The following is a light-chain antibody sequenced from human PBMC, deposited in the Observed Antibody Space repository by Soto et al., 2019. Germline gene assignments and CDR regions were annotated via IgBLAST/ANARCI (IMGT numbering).Light chain of an antibody. Sequence: EIVLTQSPANLCLSPGERATVSCRASQSVSDYLAWYQQKPGRAPRLPIYDASNRTTGIPARFSGSGSVTDFTLTISSLEPEDFAVYYCQQRSNWHRTFGGGTKVDIK. CDR2: DAS. CDR3: QQRSNWHRT. J-gene: IGKJ4*01. CDR1: QSVSDY. V-gene: IGKV3-11*01.